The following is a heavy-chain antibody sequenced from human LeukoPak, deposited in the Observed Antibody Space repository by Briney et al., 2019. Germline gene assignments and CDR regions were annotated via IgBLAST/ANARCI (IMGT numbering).Heavy chain of an antibody. V-gene: IGHV4-38-2*01. CDR1: GYSISSGYY. J-gene: IGHJ4*02. D-gene: IGHD1-1*01. CDR3: AGGAQPFDN. CDR2: IYHSTST. Sequence: PSETLSLTCAVPGYSISSGYYWGCIRQPPGKGPECIGNIYHSTSTYYNPSLKSRVTISIDTAKNQLSLKLTHLTADDPAVYYCAGGAQPFDNWGQGTLVTVTS.